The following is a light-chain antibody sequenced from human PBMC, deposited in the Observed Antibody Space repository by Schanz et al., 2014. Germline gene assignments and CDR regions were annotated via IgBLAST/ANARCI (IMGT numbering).Light chain of an antibody. V-gene: IGKV3-15*01. CDR3: QHYDNSLYT. CDR2: GAS. CDR1: QSVSSY. Sequence: EIVMTQSPATLSVSPGEGATLSCRASQSVSSYLAWYQQKPGQAPRLLMYGASTRATGIPARFSGSGSGTDFTLTISRLEPEDLAVYYCQHYDNSLYTFGQGTELEIK. J-gene: IGKJ2*01.